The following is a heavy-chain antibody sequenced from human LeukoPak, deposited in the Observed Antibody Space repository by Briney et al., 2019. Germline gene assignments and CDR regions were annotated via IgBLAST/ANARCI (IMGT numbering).Heavy chain of an antibody. V-gene: IGHV3-30*18. Sequence: GRSLRLSCAASGFTFSNYGMHWVRQAPAKGLEWVAVISYDGSDKYYADSVKGRFTISRDNSKNTLYLQMNSLRAEDTAVYYCAKSKRGYSGGWYEYYFDYWGQGTLVTVSS. CDR2: ISYDGSDK. J-gene: IGHJ4*02. D-gene: IGHD6-19*01. CDR1: GFTFSNYG. CDR3: AKSKRGYSGGWYEYYFDY.